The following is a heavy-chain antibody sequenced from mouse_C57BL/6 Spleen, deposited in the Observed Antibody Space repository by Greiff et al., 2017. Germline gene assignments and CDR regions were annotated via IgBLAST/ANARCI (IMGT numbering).Heavy chain of an antibody. V-gene: IGHV14-2*01. CDR2: IDPEDGET. D-gene: IGHD2-2*01. Sequence: VQLQQSGAELVKPGASVKLSCTASGFHIKDYYMHWVKQRTEQGLEWIGWIDPEDGETTYAPKFQGKATITADTSSNTAYLQLSSLASEDTAVYYCARDYCGYDRAWFAYWGQRTLVTVSA. J-gene: IGHJ3*01. CDR1: GFHIKDYY. CDR3: ARDYCGYDRAWFAY.